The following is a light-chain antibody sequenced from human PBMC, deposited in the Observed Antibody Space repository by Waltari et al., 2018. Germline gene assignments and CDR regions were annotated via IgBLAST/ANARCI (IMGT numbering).Light chain of an antibody. Sequence: EIVLTQSPATLSLSPGEVATLSCRASQSVSTYLAWYQQKPGQAPRLLIYDASIRAADIPARFSGSGSETDFTLTISSLDPEDFAIYYCQQRSTWPRVGGTFGQGTRVDLK. CDR1: QSVSTY. J-gene: IGKJ1*01. CDR3: QQRSTWPRVGGT. CDR2: DAS. V-gene: IGKV3-11*01.